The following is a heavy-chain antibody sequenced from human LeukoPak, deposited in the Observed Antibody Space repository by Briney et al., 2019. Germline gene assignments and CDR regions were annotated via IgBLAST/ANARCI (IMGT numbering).Heavy chain of an antibody. J-gene: IGHJ4*02. V-gene: IGHV4-34*01. Sequence: SETLSLTCAVYGGSFSGYYWSWIRQPPGKGLEWIGEINHSGSTNYNPSLKSRVTISVDTSKNQFSLKLSSVTAADTAVYYCARFPSPRYYDFWSGYHDAGTVFDYWGQGTLVTVSS. CDR1: GGSFSGYY. CDR2: INHSGST. CDR3: ARFPSPRYYDFWSGYHDAGTVFDY. D-gene: IGHD3-3*01.